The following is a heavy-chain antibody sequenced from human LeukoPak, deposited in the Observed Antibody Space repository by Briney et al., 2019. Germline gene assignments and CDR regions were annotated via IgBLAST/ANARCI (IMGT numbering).Heavy chain of an antibody. CDR3: ARDPESTLTIFGVVTAVNDY. Sequence: ASVKVPCKVSGYTLTELSMHWVRQAPGKGLEWMGGFDPEDGETIYAQKFQGRVTMTEDTSTDTAYMELRGLRSDDTAVYYCARDPESTLTIFGVVTAVNDYWGQGTLVTVSS. D-gene: IGHD3-3*01. V-gene: IGHV1-24*01. CDR2: FDPEDGET. CDR1: GYTLTELS. J-gene: IGHJ4*02.